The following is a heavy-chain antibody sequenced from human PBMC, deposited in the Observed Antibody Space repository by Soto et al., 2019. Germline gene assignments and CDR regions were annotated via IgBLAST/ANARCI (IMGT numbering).Heavy chain of an antibody. CDR1: GYIFTNYA. Sequence: QVQLVQSGAEVKKPGASVQVSCKASGYIFTNYAIHWVRQAPGQRLERMGWINGGNGNTKYSQKFQGRVTITRDTSASTGYMDLSSLRSEDTAVYYCARSGYSSGWYHWYFDFWGRGTLVTVSA. D-gene: IGHD6-19*01. CDR3: ARSGYSSGWYHWYFDF. J-gene: IGHJ2*01. V-gene: IGHV1-3*01. CDR2: INGGNGNT.